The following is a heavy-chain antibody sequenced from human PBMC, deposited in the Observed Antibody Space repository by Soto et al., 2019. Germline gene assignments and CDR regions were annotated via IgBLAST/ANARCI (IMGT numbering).Heavy chain of an antibody. V-gene: IGHV3-30*18. Sequence: QVQLVESGGGVVQPGRSLRLSCAASGFTFSSYGMHWVRQAPGKGLEWVAVISYDGSNKYYADSVTGRFTISRDNSKKTLYLKMNSLRAEDTAVYYCAKDLRSPITMLRGARTYYGLDVWGQGTTVTVSS. J-gene: IGHJ6*02. CDR2: ISYDGSNK. D-gene: IGHD3-10*01. CDR3: AKDLRSPITMLRGARTYYGLDV. CDR1: GFTFSSYG.